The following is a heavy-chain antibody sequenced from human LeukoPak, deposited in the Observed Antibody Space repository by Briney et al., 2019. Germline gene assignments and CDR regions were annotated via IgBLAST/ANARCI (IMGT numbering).Heavy chain of an antibody. CDR2: ISAYNGNT. Sequence: GASVKVSCKASGYTFTSYGISWVRQAPGQGLEWMGWISAYNGNTNYAQKLQGRVTMTTDTSTSTAYMELRSLRSDDTAVYYCARAKGDGYNYYYYYYMDVWGKGTTVTVSS. CDR3: ARAKGDGYNYYYYYYMDV. J-gene: IGHJ6*03. D-gene: IGHD5-24*01. CDR1: GYTFTSYG. V-gene: IGHV1-18*01.